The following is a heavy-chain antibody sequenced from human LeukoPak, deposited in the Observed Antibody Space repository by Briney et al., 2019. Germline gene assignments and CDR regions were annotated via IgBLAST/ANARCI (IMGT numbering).Heavy chain of an antibody. D-gene: IGHD3-10*01. J-gene: IGHJ6*02. CDR1: EITFSSYE. V-gene: IGHV3-48*03. CDR2: ISSSGSTI. Sequence: PGGSLRLSCEASEITFSSYEMNWVRQAPGKGLEWVSYISSSGSTIYYADSVKGRFTISRDNAKNSLYLQMNSLRAEDTAVYYCARDHSGAYCGMDVWGQGTTVTVSS. CDR3: ARDHSGAYCGMDV.